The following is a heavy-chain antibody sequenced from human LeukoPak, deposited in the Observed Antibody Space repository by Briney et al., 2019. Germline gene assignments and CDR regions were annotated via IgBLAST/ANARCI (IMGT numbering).Heavy chain of an antibody. V-gene: IGHV3-23*01. CDR3: AKDLYGDYGMDV. Sequence: GGSLRLSCAASGFTFSSYAMSWVRQAPGKGLEWVSVISGSGDSTYYADSVKGWFTISRDNSKNTLYLQMNSLRAEDTAVYYCAKDLYGDYGMDVWGQGTTVTVSS. D-gene: IGHD4-17*01. CDR1: GFTFSSYA. J-gene: IGHJ6*02. CDR2: ISGSGDST.